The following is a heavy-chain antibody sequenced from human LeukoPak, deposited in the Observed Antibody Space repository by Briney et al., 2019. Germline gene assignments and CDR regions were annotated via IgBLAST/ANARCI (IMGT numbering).Heavy chain of an antibody. V-gene: IGHV3-48*04. CDR2: ISSSSSTI. Sequence: GGSLRLSCAASGFTFSSYSMNWVRQAPGKGLEWVSYISSSSSTIYYADSVKGRFTISRDNDKHSLYLQMNSLRAADTGVYYCARDVSGYDIFTGYSPYFDYWGQATLVTVPS. D-gene: IGHD3-9*01. CDR1: GFTFSSYS. CDR3: ARDVSGYDIFTGYSPYFDY. J-gene: IGHJ4*02.